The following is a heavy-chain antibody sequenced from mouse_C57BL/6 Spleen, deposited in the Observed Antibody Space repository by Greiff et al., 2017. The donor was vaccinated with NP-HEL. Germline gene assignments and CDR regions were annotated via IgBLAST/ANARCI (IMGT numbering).Heavy chain of an antibody. J-gene: IGHJ4*01. CDR2: ISYDGSN. CDR3: ARGGDYYGSSYYYYAMDY. V-gene: IGHV3-6*01. D-gene: IGHD1-1*01. CDR1: GYSITSGYY. Sequence: EVQLVESGPGLVKPSQSLSLTCSVTGYSITSGYYWNWIRQFPGNKLEWMGYISYDGSNNYNPSLKNRISITRDTSKNQFFLKLNSVTTEDTATYYCARGGDYYGSSYYYYAMDYWGQGTSVTVSS.